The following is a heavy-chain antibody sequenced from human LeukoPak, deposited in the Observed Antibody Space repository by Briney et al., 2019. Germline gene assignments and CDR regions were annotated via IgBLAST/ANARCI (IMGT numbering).Heavy chain of an antibody. CDR1: GFTFSSYG. V-gene: IGHV3-30*18. J-gene: IGHJ4*02. CDR3: ANGYYDFWSGYLPIDY. D-gene: IGHD3-3*01. Sequence: GGSLRLSCAASGFTFSSYGMHWVRQAPGKGLEWVAVISYDGSNKYYADSVKGRFTISRDNSKNTLYLQMNSLRAEDTAVYYCANGYYDFWSGYLPIDYWGQGTLVTVSS. CDR2: ISYDGSNK.